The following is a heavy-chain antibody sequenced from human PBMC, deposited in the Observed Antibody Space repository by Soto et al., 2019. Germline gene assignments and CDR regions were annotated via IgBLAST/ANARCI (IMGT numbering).Heavy chain of an antibody. CDR3: ARYPRLDC. CDR2: IYYSGST. CDR1: GGSISSGGYY. Sequence: PSETLSLTCTVSGGSISSGGYYWSWIRQHPGKGLEWIGYIYYSGSTNYNPSLKSRVTISIDTSKNQFSLKLSSVTAADTAVYFCARYPRLDCWGQGTLVTVSS. J-gene: IGHJ4*02. V-gene: IGHV4-31*03.